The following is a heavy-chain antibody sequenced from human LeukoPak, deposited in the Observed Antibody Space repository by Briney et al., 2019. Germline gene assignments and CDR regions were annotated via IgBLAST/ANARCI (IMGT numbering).Heavy chain of an antibody. CDR1: GGPISSSNW. J-gene: IGHJ4*02. D-gene: IGHD5-18*01. CDR3: AREGYRYVPGDY. CDR2: ISQSETT. Sequence: PSGTLSLTCAVSGGPISSSNWCSWVRQPPGKGLEWIGEISQSETTNYNPSLESRVTISIGKSKNQFSLKLTSVTAADTAVYYCAREGYRYVPGDYWGQGTLVTVSS. V-gene: IGHV4-4*02.